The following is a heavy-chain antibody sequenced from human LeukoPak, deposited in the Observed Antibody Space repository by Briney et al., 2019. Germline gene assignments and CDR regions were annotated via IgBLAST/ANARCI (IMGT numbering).Heavy chain of an antibody. CDR1: GGFFSGYY. CDR3: AREAIGYCTNGVCSWSPFDY. CDR2: INHSGST. D-gene: IGHD2-8*01. J-gene: IGHJ4*02. Sequence: ASETLSLTCAVYGGFFSGYYWSWIRQPPGKGLEWIGEINHSGSTNYNPSLKSRVTISVDTSKNQFSLKLSSVTAADTAVYYCAREAIGYCTNGVCSWSPFDYWGQGTLVTVSS. V-gene: IGHV4-34*01.